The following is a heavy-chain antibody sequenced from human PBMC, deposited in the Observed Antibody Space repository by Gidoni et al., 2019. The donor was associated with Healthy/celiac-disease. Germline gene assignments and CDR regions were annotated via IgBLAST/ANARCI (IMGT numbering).Heavy chain of an antibody. CDR1: GGTFSSYA. CDR3: ARDPYYYDSSGSN. V-gene: IGHV1-69*01. Sequence: QVQLVQSGAEVKKPGSSVKVSCKASGGTFSSYANSWVRQAPGQGLGWMGGLIPIFGTANYAQKFQGRVTITADESTSTAYMELSSLRSEDTAVYYCARDPYYYDSSGSNWGQGTLVTVSS. CDR2: LIPIFGTA. D-gene: IGHD3-22*01. J-gene: IGHJ4*02.